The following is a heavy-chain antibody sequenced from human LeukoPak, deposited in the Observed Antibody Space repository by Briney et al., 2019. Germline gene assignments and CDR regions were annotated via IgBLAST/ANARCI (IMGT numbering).Heavy chain of an antibody. V-gene: IGHV4-34*01. CDR2: INYSGNT. J-gene: IGHJ5*02. CDR3: ARGGLYYYGSGSRFDP. D-gene: IGHD3-10*01. CDR1: GGSLSGYY. Sequence: SETLSLTCAVYGGSLSGYYWTWIRQTPGKGLEWIGEINYSGNTNYNRSLKSRVTISADTSKNQFSLRLSSVTAADTAVYYCARGGLYYYGSGSRFDPWGQGTLVTVSS.